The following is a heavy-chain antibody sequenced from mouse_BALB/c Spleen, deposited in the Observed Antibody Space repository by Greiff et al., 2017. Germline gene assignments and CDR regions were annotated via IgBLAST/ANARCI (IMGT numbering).Heavy chain of an antibody. J-gene: IGHJ2*01. CDR1: GYAFSSYW. V-gene: IGHV1-80*01. CDR2: IYPGDGDT. Sequence: VHLVESGAELVRPGSSVKISCKASGYAFSSYWMNWVKQRPGQGLEWIGQIYPGDGDTNYNGKFKGKATLTADKSSSTAYMQLSSLTSEDSAVYFCARGNHYFDYWGQGTTLTVSS. D-gene: IGHD2-1*01. CDR3: ARGNHYFDY.